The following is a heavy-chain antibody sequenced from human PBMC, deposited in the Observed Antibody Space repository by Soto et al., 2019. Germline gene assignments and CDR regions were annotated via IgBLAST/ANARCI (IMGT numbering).Heavy chain of an antibody. CDR1: GYTFAAYY. Sequence: QVQLVQSGAEVKKPGASVKVSCKTSGYTFAAYYIHWIRQAPGQGLEWMGWINPTSGGTVYAQNFQDRVTMTRDTSISTDYMELRRLNSDDTAVYYCASDPEYGDYWGYFFDSWGQGTPVTVSS. CDR2: INPTSGGT. V-gene: IGHV1-2*02. J-gene: IGHJ4*02. CDR3: ASDPEYGDYWGYFFDS. D-gene: IGHD4-17*01.